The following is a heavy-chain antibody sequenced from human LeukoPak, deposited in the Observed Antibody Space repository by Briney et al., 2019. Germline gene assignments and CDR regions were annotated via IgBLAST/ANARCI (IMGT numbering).Heavy chain of an antibody. Sequence: ASVKVSCKASGYTFTSYGISWVRQAPGQGLEWMGWISAYNGNTNYAQKLQGRATMTTDTSTSTAYMELRSLRSDDTAVYYRARDRRLDSSSPTPYDYWGQGTLVTVSS. V-gene: IGHV1-18*01. CDR2: ISAYNGNT. CDR3: ARDRRLDSSSPTPYDY. CDR1: GYTFTSYG. D-gene: IGHD6-6*01. J-gene: IGHJ4*02.